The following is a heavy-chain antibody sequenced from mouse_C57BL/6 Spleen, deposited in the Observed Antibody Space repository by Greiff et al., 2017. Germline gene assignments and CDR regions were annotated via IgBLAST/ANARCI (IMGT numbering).Heavy chain of an antibody. CDR2: IYPGDGDT. V-gene: IGHV1-82*01. CDR1: GYAFSSSW. Sequence: VQLVESGPELVKPGASVKISCKASGYAFSSSWMNWVKQRPGKGLEWIGRIYPGDGDTNYNGKFKGKATLTADKSSSTAYMQLSSLTSEDSAVYFCARVPDAYGYYAMDYWGQGTSVTVSS. CDR3: ARVPDAYGYYAMDY. D-gene: IGHD6-5*01. J-gene: IGHJ4*01.